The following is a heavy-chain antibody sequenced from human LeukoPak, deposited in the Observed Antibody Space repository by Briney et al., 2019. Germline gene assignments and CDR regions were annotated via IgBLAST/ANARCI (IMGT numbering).Heavy chain of an antibody. Sequence: GASVKVSCKASGGTLSSYAISWVRQAPGQGLEWMGGIIPIFGTANYAQKFQGRVTITADESTSTAYMELSSLRSEDTAVYYCARADYVTNTWSSFDYWGQGTLVTVSS. J-gene: IGHJ4*02. D-gene: IGHD3-16*01. V-gene: IGHV1-69*01. CDR2: IIPIFGTA. CDR3: ARADYVTNTWSSFDY. CDR1: GGTLSSYA.